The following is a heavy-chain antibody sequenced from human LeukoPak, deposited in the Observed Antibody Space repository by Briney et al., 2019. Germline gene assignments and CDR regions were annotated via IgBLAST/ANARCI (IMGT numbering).Heavy chain of an antibody. J-gene: IGHJ4*02. Sequence: GESLKISCKGSGYSFTSYWIGWVRQMPGKGLEWMGIIYPGDSDTRYSPSFQGQVTISADKSISTAYLQWSSLKASDTAMYYCARPFYDSSGYVGGFDYWGQGTLVTVPS. CDR3: ARPFYDSSGYVGGFDY. CDR2: IYPGDSDT. CDR1: GYSFTSYW. D-gene: IGHD3-22*01. V-gene: IGHV5-51*01.